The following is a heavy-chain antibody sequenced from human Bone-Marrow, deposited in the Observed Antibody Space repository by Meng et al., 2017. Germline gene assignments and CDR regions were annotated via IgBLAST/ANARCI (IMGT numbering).Heavy chain of an antibody. V-gene: IGHV4-30-4*01. CDR3: ARDRSGYSLFDY. CDR1: GGSMSSGNYY. J-gene: IGHJ4*02. D-gene: IGHD5-18*01. Sequence: QVQLQESGPGLVEPSQTLSLTCTVSGGSMSSGNYYWSWIRQPPGKGLEWIGYIHHSGSAYYNPSLKSRVSISVDTSKNQFSLNLNSMTAADTAVYYCARDRSGYSLFDYWGQGTLVTVSS. CDR2: IHHSGSA.